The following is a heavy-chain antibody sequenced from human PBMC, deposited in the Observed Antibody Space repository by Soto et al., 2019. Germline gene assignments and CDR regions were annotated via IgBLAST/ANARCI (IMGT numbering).Heavy chain of an antibody. V-gene: IGHV1-18*01. CDR1: GYTFTSYG. Sequence: QVQLVQSGAEVKKPGASVKVSCKASGYTFTSYGISWVRQAPGQGLEGMGWISAYNGNTNYAQKLQGRVTMTTDTSTSTAYMELRSLRSDDTAVSYCARRLYYYDSSGYYFDYWGQGTLVTVSS. J-gene: IGHJ4*02. CDR3: ARRLYYYDSSGYYFDY. CDR2: ISAYNGNT. D-gene: IGHD3-22*01.